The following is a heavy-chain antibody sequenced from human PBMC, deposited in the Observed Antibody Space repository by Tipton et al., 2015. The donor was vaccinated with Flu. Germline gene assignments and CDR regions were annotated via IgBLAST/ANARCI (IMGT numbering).Heavy chain of an antibody. CDR1: GYTFTNYW. Sequence: VQLVQSGAEVKKPGESLKISCKGSGYTFTNYWIGWVRQMPGKGLEWMGIIYPGYSETRYSPSFQGQVTISADKSISSAYLQWSSLKASDTAMYYCVRQPHFSGSGYPPEFDFWGQGTLVIVSS. V-gene: IGHV5-51*01. D-gene: IGHD3-22*01. J-gene: IGHJ4*02. CDR2: IYPGYSET. CDR3: VRQPHFSGSGYPPEFDF.